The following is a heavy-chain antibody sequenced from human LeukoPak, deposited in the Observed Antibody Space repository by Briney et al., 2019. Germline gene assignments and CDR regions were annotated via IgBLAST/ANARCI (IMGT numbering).Heavy chain of an antibody. CDR3: ARLLGYCSSTSCLNWFDP. Sequence: SETLSLTCTVSGGSISSYYWSWIRQPPGKGLEWIGYIYYSGSTNYNPSLKSRVTISVDTSKNQFPLKLSSVTAADTAVYYCARLLGYCSSTSCLNWFDPWGQGTLVTVSS. CDR1: GGSISSYY. CDR2: IYYSGST. V-gene: IGHV4-59*01. D-gene: IGHD2-2*01. J-gene: IGHJ5*02.